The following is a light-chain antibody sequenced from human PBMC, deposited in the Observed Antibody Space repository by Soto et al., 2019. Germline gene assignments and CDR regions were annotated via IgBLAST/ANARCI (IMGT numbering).Light chain of an antibody. CDR3: EQRLNWPRT. Sequence: EIVLTQSPATLSLSPGERATLSCRASQSVSTYLAWYQQKPGQAPRFLIYDASNRATGIPARFSGSVSGTDFTVTIGSLEHEDFAFYLCEQRLNWPRTLGQGPKVEI. V-gene: IGKV3-11*01. CDR1: QSVSTY. J-gene: IGKJ1*01. CDR2: DAS.